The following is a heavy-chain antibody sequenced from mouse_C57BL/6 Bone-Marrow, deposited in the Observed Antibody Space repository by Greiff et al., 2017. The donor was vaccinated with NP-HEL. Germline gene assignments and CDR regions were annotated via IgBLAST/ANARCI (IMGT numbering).Heavy chain of an antibody. CDR1: GYTFTSYW. D-gene: IGHD1-1*01. J-gene: IGHJ2*01. CDR3: TRRYPHYYGRGYFDY. CDR2: IYPSDSAT. V-gene: IGHV1-61*01. Sequence: QVQLQQPGAELVRPGSSVKLSCKASGYTFTSYWMDWVKQRPGQGLEWIGNIYPSDSATHSNQKFKDKATLTVDKSSSTAYMQLSSLTSADSAVYYCTRRYPHYYGRGYFDYWGKGTTRTVSS.